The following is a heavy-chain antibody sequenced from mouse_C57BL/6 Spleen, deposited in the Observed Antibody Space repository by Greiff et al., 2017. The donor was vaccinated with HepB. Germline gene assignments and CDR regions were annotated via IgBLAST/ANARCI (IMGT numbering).Heavy chain of an antibody. CDR1: GYTFTSYW. Sequence: QVQLQQPGAELVKPGASVKLSCKASGYTFTSYWMQWVKQRPGQGLEWIGEIDPSDSYTNYNQKFKGKATLTVDTSSSATYMQLSSRTSGDSAVYYCARSYCGSSYVVYWGQGTTLTVSS. CDR2: IDPSDSYT. CDR3: ARSYCGSSYVVY. D-gene: IGHD1-1*01. V-gene: IGHV1-50*01. J-gene: IGHJ2*01.